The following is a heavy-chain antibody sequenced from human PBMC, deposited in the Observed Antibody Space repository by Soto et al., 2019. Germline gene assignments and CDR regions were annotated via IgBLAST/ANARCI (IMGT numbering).Heavy chain of an antibody. CDR1: GGSISSYY. CDR3: ARYYGGYSDY. D-gene: IGHD3-10*01. Sequence: ETLSLTCTVSGGSISSYYWSCIRQPPGKGLEWIGYIYYSGSTNYNPSLKSRVTISVDTSKNQFSLKLSSVTAADTAVYYCARYYGGYSDYWGQGTLVTVSS. CDR2: IYYSGST. V-gene: IGHV4-59*08. J-gene: IGHJ4*02.